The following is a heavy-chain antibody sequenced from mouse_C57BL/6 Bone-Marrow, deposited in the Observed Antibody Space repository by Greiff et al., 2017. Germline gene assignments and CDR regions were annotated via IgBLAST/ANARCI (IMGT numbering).Heavy chain of an antibody. V-gene: IGHV1-54*01. CDR2: INPGCGGT. J-gene: IGHJ3*01. Sequence: QVQLKESGAELVRPGTSVKVSCKASGYAFTNYLIEWVKQRPGQGLEWIGVINPGCGGTNYNEKFKGKATLTADKSSSTAYMQLSSLTSEDSAVYFCARSKNWDSWFAYWGQGTLVTVSA. CDR3: ARSKNWDSWFAY. CDR1: GYAFTNYL. D-gene: IGHD4-1*01.